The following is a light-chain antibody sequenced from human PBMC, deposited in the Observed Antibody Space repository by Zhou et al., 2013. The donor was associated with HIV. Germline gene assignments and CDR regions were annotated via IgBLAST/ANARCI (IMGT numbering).Light chain of an antibody. CDR1: QSVTSAS. CDR2: GAS. Sequence: EIVLTQSPDTLSLSPGETATLSCRASQSVTSASLAWSQQKPGQAPRLLIYGASSRASGIPDRFSGSGSGTDFTLTISRLEPEDFAVYYCQQYGRSPLTFGGGTKVEI. V-gene: IGKV3-20*01. J-gene: IGKJ4*01. CDR3: QQYGRSPLT.